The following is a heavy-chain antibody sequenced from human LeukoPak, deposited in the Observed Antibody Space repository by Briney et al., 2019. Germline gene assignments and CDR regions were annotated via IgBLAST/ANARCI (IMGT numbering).Heavy chain of an antibody. D-gene: IGHD3-22*01. J-gene: IGHJ4*02. Sequence: SETLSLTCAVSGGSFSGYYWSWIRQPPGKGLEWIGEINHSGSTNYNPSLKSRVTISVDTSKNQFSLKLSSVTAADTAVYYCARGRTLYYDSSGYRRGYFDYWGQGTLVTVSS. V-gene: IGHV4-34*01. CDR2: INHSGST. CDR3: ARGRTLYYDSSGYRRGYFDY. CDR1: GGSFSGYY.